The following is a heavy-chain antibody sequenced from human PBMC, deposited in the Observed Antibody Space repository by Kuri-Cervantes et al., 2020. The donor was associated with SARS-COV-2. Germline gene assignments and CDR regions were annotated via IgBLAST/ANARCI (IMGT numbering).Heavy chain of an antibody. CDR1: GFTFSSYA. Sequence: GGSLRLSCAASGFTFSSYAMHWVRQAPGKGLEWVAVISYDGSNKYYADSVKGRFTISRDNAKNSLYLQMNSLRDEDTAVYYCARDRSPYCGGDCYHDYWGQGTLVTVSS. CDR2: ISYDGSNK. CDR3: ARDRSPYCGGDCYHDY. D-gene: IGHD2-21*02. V-gene: IGHV3-30*07. J-gene: IGHJ4*02.